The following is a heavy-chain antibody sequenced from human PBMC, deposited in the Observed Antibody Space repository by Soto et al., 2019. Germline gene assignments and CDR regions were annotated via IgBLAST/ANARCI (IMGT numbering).Heavy chain of an antibody. CDR3: AKHGPQYSSSLTHY. J-gene: IGHJ4*02. D-gene: IGHD6-13*01. V-gene: IGHV3-23*01. CDR1: GFTFNNYA. CDR2: ISGGGDTT. Sequence: EVQLLESGGGLVQPGESLRLSCAGSGFTFNNYAMTWVRQAPGKGPEWVSAISGGGDTTYYADSVKGRFTISRDNSKNTLYRQMNSLRAEDTAVYYCAKHGPQYSSSLTHYWGQATPVTVSS.